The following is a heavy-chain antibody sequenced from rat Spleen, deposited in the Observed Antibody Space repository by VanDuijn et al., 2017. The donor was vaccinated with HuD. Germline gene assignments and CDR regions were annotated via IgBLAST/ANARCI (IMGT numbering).Heavy chain of an antibody. CDR1: GFTFSDYN. D-gene: IGHD1-12*01. CDR2: ISYDGSST. CDR3: TRGTYYRH. Sequence: EVQLVESGGGLVQPGRSLKVSCAASGFTFSDYNMAWVRRAPKKGLEWVATISYDGSSTFYRDSVEGRFTISRDNAKSTLYLHMTSLRSEDTATYYCTRGTYYRHWGQGVMVTVSS. J-gene: IGHJ2*01. V-gene: IGHV5-7*01.